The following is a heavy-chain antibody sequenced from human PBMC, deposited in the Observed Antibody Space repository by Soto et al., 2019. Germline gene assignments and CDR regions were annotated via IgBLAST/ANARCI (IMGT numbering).Heavy chain of an antibody. D-gene: IGHD3-10*01. CDR1: GFTFRWFG. CDR2: ISNDGSNE. J-gene: IGHJ4*02. V-gene: IGHV3-30*18. CDR3: AKGEVRGIIPSYFDY. Sequence: GGSLRLSCAGSGFTFRWFGMNWVRQAPGKGLEWVARISNDGSNEYYVDSVKGRFTISRDNSKNTLYLQMDSLRAEETAVYYCAKGEVRGIIPSYFDYWGLGTLVTGSS.